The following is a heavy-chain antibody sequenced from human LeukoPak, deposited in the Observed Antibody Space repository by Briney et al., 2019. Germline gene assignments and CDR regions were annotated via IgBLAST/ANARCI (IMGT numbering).Heavy chain of an antibody. J-gene: IGHJ4*02. D-gene: IGHD1-26*01. CDR2: ISSSSSYI. V-gene: IGHV3-21*01. CDR1: GFTLSSYS. CDR3: ARDKSGSHIFDY. Sequence: GGSLRLTCAASGFTLSSYSMNWVHQAPGKGLEWVSSISSSSSYIYYADSVKGRFTISRDNAKNSLYLQMNSLRAEDTAVYYCARDKSGSHIFDYWGQGTLVTVSS.